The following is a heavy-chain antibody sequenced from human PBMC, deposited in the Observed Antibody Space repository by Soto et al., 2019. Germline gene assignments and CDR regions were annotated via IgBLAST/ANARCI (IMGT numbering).Heavy chain of an antibody. CDR3: ARNLRSDLERGDI. V-gene: IGHV3-9*01. CDR1: GFNFDDYA. CDR2: ISWESGSI. D-gene: IGHD1-1*01. Sequence: GGSLRLSCAASGFNFDDYAMHWVRQIPGKGLEWVSGISWESGSIGYADSVKGRFSISRDNAKNSLYLQMNSLRAEDTAFYYCARNLRSDLERGDIWGQGTMVTGSS. J-gene: IGHJ3*02.